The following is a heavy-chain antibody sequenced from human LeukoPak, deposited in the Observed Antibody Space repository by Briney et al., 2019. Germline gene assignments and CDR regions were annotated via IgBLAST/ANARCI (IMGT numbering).Heavy chain of an antibody. CDR2: INPSGGNT. Sequence: ASVKVSCKASGYTFTSYYMHWVRQPPGQGLEWMGIINPSGGNTSYAQKFQGRVTMTRDTSTSTVYMELSSLRSEDTAVYYCARGRLAMRDAFDIWGQGTMVTVSS. CDR1: GYTFTSYY. CDR3: ARGRLAMRDAFDI. D-gene: IGHD2-2*01. V-gene: IGHV1-46*01. J-gene: IGHJ3*02.